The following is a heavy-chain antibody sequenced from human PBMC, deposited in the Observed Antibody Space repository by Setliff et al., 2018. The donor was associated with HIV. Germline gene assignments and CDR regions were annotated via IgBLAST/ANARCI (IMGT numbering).Heavy chain of an antibody. CDR2: FIPTYDTT. V-gene: IGHV1-69*13. Sequence: GASVKVSCKASGDTFSKHAVSWVRQAPGQGLEWMGSFIPTYDTTSYAREFQGRLMITADESTSTVYMDLSRLTSDDTAIFFCAKNKLGGAFDMWGQGTLVTVSS. J-gene: IGHJ3*02. CDR3: AKNKLGGAFDM. D-gene: IGHD1-26*01. CDR1: GDTFSKHA.